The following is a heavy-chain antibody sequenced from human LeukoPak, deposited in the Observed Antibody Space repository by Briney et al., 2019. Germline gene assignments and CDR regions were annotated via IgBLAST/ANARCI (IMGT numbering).Heavy chain of an antibody. CDR2: LSGSGSTT. J-gene: IGHJ4*02. V-gene: IGHV3-23*01. CDR3: AKAGYTSSWPLDY. D-gene: IGHD6-13*01. CDR1: GFTFSSDG. Sequence: PGRPLRLSCAASGFTFSSDGMSWVRQAPGKGLEWVSALSGSGSTTYYADSVKGRFTISRDNSKNMLFLEMNSLRVEDTAVYYCAKAGYTSSWPLDYWGQGTQVTVSS.